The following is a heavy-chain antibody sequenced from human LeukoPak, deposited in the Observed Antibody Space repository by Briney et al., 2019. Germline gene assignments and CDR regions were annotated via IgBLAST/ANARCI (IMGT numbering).Heavy chain of an antibody. CDR1: GYSFISYW. CDR2: IYPADSDT. D-gene: IGHD6-6*01. J-gene: IGHJ4*02. V-gene: IGHV5-51*01. CDR3: ARQTGIAARPDFDY. Sequence: GESLKISCKGSGYSFISYWIGWVRQMPGQGLEWMGIIYPADSDTRYSPSFQGQVTISADKSISTAYLQWSSLKASDTVMYYCARQTGIAARPDFDYWGQGTLVTVSS.